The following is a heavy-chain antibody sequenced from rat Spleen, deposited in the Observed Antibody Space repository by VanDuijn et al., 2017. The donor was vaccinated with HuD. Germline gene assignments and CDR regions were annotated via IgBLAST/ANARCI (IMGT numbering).Heavy chain of an antibody. Sequence: EVELVESGGGLVQPGRSMKLSCAASGFIFSNYVMAWVRQAPTKGLEWVASISTSGAGTYYRDSVKGRFTISRYNAKRTLYLQMDSLRSEDTATYYFTTLEAGIHYFDYWGQGVMVTVSS. D-gene: IGHD1-4*01. CDR2: ISTSGAGT. V-gene: IGHV5-25*01. J-gene: IGHJ2*01. CDR1: GFIFSNYV. CDR3: TTLEAGIHYFDY.